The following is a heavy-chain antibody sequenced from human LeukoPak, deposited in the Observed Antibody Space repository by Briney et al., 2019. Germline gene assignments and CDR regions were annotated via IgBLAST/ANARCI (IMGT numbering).Heavy chain of an antibody. Sequence: GGSLRLSCAASGFTFSSYAMSWVRQAPGKGLEWVSAISGSGGSTYYADSVKGRFTISRDNSKNTLYLQMNSLRAEDTAVYYCAKDPHYYDSSGYYEYFDLWGRGTLVTV. CDR1: GFTFSSYA. V-gene: IGHV3-23*01. CDR2: ISGSGGST. CDR3: AKDPHYYDSSGYYEYFDL. J-gene: IGHJ2*01. D-gene: IGHD3-22*01.